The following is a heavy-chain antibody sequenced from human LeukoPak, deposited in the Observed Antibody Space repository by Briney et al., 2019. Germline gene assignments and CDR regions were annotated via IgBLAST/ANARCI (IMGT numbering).Heavy chain of an antibody. V-gene: IGHV4-59*01. CDR2: IHYSGTT. CDR3: ARLDCSGGRCWGVDY. Sequence: SETLSLTCTVSGGSISTYYWSWMRQPPGKGLEWIGYIHYSGTTNYNPSLKSRVTISIDTSKGQFSLKLRSVTAADTAVYYCARLDCSGGRCWGVDYWGQGTLVTVSS. J-gene: IGHJ4*02. D-gene: IGHD2-15*01. CDR1: GGSISTYY.